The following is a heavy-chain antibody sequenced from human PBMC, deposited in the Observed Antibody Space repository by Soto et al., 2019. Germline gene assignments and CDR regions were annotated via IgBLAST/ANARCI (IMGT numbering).Heavy chain of an antibody. J-gene: IGHJ4*02. CDR1: GFTFGDYG. CDR3: AKDSSIASIDY. V-gene: IGHV3-30*18. Sequence: GGSLRLSCAASGFTFGDYGMSWVRQPPGKGLEWVAVISYDGSNKYYADSVKGRFTISRDNSKNTLYLQMNSLRAEDTAVYYCAKDSSIASIDYWGQGTLVTVSS. D-gene: IGHD6-6*01. CDR2: ISYDGSNK.